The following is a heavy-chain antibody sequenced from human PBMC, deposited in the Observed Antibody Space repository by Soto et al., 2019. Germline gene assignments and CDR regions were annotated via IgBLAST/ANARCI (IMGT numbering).Heavy chain of an antibody. Sequence: QVQLQESGPGLVKPSETLSLTCTVSGGSITNYYCSWFRQPPGKGLEWIGYIQYNGYSAYNLSLKRRVTMSMDTSKTQFSLMVGSVTATDTAVYYCARHGLGPLHGLVDVWGQGTTVIVSS. CDR2: IQYNGYS. J-gene: IGHJ6*02. V-gene: IGHV4-59*08. CDR3: ARHGLGPLHGLVDV. CDR1: GGSITNYY. D-gene: IGHD3-22*01.